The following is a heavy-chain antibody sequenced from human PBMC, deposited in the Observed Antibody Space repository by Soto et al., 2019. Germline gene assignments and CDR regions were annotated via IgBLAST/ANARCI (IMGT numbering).Heavy chain of an antibody. CDR3: AKDSIRRSFSRSSTRARDAFDI. Sequence: GGSLRLSCAVSGFTFEDYAMHWVRQAPGKGLEWVSGISWDSRSVAYADSVKGRFTISRDNAENSLHLQMNSLRAEDTAVYYCAKDSIRRSFSRSSTRARDAFDIWGQGTRVTVSS. V-gene: IGHV3-9*01. D-gene: IGHD6-6*01. CDR2: ISWDSRSV. J-gene: IGHJ3*02. CDR1: GFTFEDYA.